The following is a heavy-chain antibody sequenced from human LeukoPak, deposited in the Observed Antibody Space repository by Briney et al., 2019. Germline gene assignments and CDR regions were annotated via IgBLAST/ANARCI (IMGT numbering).Heavy chain of an antibody. Sequence: PSETLSLTCAVYGGSFSGYYWSWIRQPPGKGLEWIGEINHSGSTNYNPSLKSRVTISVDTSKNQFSLKLSSVTAADTAVYYCARQSYQLLLFDYWGQGTLVTVSS. D-gene: IGHD2-2*01. CDR3: ARQSYQLLLFDY. J-gene: IGHJ4*02. CDR2: INHSGST. V-gene: IGHV4-34*01. CDR1: GGSFSGYY.